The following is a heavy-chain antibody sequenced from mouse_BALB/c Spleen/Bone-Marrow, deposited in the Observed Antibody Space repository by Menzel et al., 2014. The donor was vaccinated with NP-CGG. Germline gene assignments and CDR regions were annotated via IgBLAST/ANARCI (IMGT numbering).Heavy chain of an antibody. CDR2: IHYSVST. D-gene: IGHD1-1*02. Sequence: EVKLQESGPDLVKPSQSLSLTCTVTGYSITSGYSWHWIRQFPGNKLEWMGYIHYSVSTNYNPSLKSQISITRDTSKNQFFLQLNSVTTEDTATYYCARRGGNWYFDVWGAGTTVTVSS. CDR3: ARRGGNWYFDV. CDR1: GYSITSGYS. J-gene: IGHJ1*01. V-gene: IGHV3-1*02.